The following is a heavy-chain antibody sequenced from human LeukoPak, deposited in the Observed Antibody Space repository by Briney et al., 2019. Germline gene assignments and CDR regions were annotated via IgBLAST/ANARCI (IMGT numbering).Heavy chain of an antibody. V-gene: IGHV4-59*08. CDR2: MYYSGST. D-gene: IGHD6-19*01. Sequence: PSETLSFTCTVSGGSISSYWWSWIRQPPGKGLEWIGYMYYSGSTYYNPSLKSRVTISVDTSKNQFSLKLSSVTAADTAVYYCARVLIAVAGPLDYWGQGTLVTVSS. J-gene: IGHJ4*02. CDR1: GGSISSYW. CDR3: ARVLIAVAGPLDY.